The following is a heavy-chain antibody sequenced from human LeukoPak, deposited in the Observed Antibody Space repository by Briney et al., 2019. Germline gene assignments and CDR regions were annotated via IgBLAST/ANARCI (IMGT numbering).Heavy chain of an antibody. CDR3: ARVFNSGNYVDY. CDR2: INPNSGGT. D-gene: IGHD3-10*02. Sequence: ASVKVSCKASGYTFTGYYMHWMRQAPGQGLEWMGRINPNSGGTNYAQKFQGRVTMTRDTSISTAYMELSRLRSDDTAAYYCARVFNSGNYVDYWGQGTLVTVSS. J-gene: IGHJ4*02. CDR1: GYTFTGYY. V-gene: IGHV1-2*02.